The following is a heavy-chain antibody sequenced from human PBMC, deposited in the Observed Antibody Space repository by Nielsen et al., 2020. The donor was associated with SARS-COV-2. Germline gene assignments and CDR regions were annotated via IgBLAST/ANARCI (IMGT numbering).Heavy chain of an antibody. Sequence: GGSLRLSCAASGFTFSSLWMSWVRQVPGKGLEWVADIKPDGSEKFYVDSVKGRFTISRDNAKNSMSLQMNSLRVEDTAVYYCAREWFDPWGQGTLVTVSS. CDR1: GFTFSSLW. CDR2: IKPDGSEK. V-gene: IGHV3-7*01. J-gene: IGHJ5*02. CDR3: AREWFDP.